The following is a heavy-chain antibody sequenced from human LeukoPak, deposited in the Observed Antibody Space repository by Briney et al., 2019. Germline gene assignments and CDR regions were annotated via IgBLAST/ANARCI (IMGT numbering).Heavy chain of an antibody. J-gene: IGHJ4*02. D-gene: IGHD1-14*01. V-gene: IGHV3-53*01. CDR2: LYSDGNT. CDR1: GFTVITND. Sequence: GGSLRLSCAASGFTVITNDMTWVRQAPGKGLEWVSVLYSDGNTKYADSVQGRFTISRDNSKNTLYLEMSSLSPDDTAAYYCARGVEPLAANTLAYWGQGTLVTVSS. CDR3: ARGVEPLAANTLAY.